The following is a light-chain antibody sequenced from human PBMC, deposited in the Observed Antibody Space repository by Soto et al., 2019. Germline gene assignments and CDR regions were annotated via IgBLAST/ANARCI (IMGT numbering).Light chain of an antibody. Sequence: EIVMTQSPANLSVSPGERATLSCRASQSVSSNLAWYQQKPGQAPRLLIYGASTRATGIPARFSGSGSGTDFTLTNSSLQSEDFAVYYCQQYNNWPQTFGQGTKLAIK. J-gene: IGKJ2*01. V-gene: IGKV3-15*01. CDR2: GAS. CDR1: QSVSSN. CDR3: QQYNNWPQT.